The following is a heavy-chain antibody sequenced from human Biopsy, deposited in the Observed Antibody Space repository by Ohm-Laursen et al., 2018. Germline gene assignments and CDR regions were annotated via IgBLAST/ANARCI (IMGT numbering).Heavy chain of an antibody. V-gene: IGHV4-4*07. CDR1: GDSIRNYY. Sequence: TLSLTCTVSGDSIRNYYWSWIRQAAGTGREWIGRIYPGGGTIYNPSLKSRVTMSVDTSKNHFSLNLNSATAADTAVYYCAGIVLGPTNDAFDIWGQGTMVTVSS. CDR3: AGIVLGPTNDAFDI. J-gene: IGHJ3*02. D-gene: IGHD1-26*01. CDR2: IYPGGGT.